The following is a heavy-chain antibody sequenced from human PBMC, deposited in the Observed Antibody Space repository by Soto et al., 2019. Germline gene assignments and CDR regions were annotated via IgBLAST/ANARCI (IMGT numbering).Heavy chain of an antibody. J-gene: IGHJ4*02. CDR3: AGERSSGGLDY. Sequence: SETLSLTCAVSGGSISSGDYYWSWIRQPPGKGLEWIGYIYYSGSTYYNPSLKSRVTISVDTSKNQFSLKLSSVTAADTAVYYCAGERSSGGLDYWGQGTLVTVSS. D-gene: IGHD3-22*01. V-gene: IGHV4-30-4*01. CDR2: IYYSGST. CDR1: GGSISSGDYY.